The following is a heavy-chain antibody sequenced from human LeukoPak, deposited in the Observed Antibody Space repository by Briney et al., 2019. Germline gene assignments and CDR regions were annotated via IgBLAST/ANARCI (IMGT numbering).Heavy chain of an antibody. CDR1: GGSISSYY. J-gene: IGHJ4*02. CDR2: IYYSGST. Sequence: PSETLSLTCTVFGGSISSYYWSWIRQPPGKGLEWIGYIYYSGSTNYNPSLKSRVTISVDTSKNQFSLKLSSVTAADTAVYYCARECRASSCSNLWGQGTLVTVSS. V-gene: IGHV4-59*01. D-gene: IGHD2-15*01. CDR3: ARECRASSCSNL.